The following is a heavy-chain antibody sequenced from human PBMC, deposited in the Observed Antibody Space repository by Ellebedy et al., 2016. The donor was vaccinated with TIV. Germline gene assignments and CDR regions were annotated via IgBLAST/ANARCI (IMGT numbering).Heavy chain of an antibody. J-gene: IGHJ4*02. V-gene: IGHV3-48*01. Sequence: PGGSLRLSCAASGFTFSSYSMNRVRQAPGKGLEWVSYINSRNSSISYADSVKGRFTISRDKAKNSLYLRMNSLRAEDTAVYYCARDPMIWIFDYWGQGTLVTVSS. CDR3: ARDPMIWIFDY. CDR1: GFTFSSYS. D-gene: IGHD3-22*01. CDR2: INSRNSSI.